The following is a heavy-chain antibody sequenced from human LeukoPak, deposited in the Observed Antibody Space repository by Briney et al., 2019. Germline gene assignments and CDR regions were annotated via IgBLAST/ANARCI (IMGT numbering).Heavy chain of an antibody. CDR2: VSGRGTST. CDR3: AKWGDYDVLTGYYDSDY. CDR1: GFTFSNYA. J-gene: IGHJ4*02. Sequence: PGGSLRLSCAASGFTFSNYAMSWVRQAPGKGLEWVSAVSGRGTSTYYTDSVKGRFTISRDNSKNTLYLQMNSLSAEDTAIYYCAKWGDYDVLTGYYDSDYWGQRTLVTVSS. D-gene: IGHD3-9*01. V-gene: IGHV3-23*01.